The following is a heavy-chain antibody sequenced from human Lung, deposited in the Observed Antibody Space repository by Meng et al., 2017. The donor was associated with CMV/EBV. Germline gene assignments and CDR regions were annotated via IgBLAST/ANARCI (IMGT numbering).Heavy chain of an antibody. D-gene: IGHD2-21*02. CDR2: ITNGKNYI. V-gene: IGHV3-21*01. Sequence: GESLKISCAASGFTFSSYSMSWVRQAPGKGLEWVSSITNGKNYIYYADSVKGRFTISRDNAKNSLYLQMNSLRAEDTAVYYCARDWGLRPADIDYWGQGNXVTVAS. CDR3: ARDWGLRPADIDY. CDR1: GFTFSSYS. J-gene: IGHJ4*02.